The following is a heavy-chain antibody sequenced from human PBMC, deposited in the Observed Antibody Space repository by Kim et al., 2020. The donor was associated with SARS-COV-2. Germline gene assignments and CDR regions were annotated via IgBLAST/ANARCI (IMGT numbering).Heavy chain of an antibody. CDR1: GFSFDDYG. Sequence: GGSLRLSCAASGFSFDDYGMSWVRQAPGKGLEWVSGIDWSGGSTGSADSVKGRFTISRDNAKNSLYLQMNSLRAEDTALYYCARLHAEYGDYGPFDYWGQGTLVTVSS. J-gene: IGHJ4*02. V-gene: IGHV3-20*04. CDR3: ARLHAEYGDYGPFDY. D-gene: IGHD4-17*01. CDR2: IDWSGGST.